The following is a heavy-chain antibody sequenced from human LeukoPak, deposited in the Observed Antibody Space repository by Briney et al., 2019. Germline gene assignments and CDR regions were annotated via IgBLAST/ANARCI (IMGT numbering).Heavy chain of an antibody. V-gene: IGHV3-9*01. D-gene: IGHD6-13*01. CDR1: GFTFDDYA. CDR2: ISWNSGSI. CDR3: AKDGIAAAYYYYMDV. J-gene: IGHJ6*03. Sequence: GRSLRLSCAASGFTFDDYAMHWVRQAPGKGLEWVSGISWNSGSIGYADSVKGRFTISRDNAKNSLYLQMNSLRAGDTALYYCAKDGIAAAYYYYMDVWGKGTTVTVSS.